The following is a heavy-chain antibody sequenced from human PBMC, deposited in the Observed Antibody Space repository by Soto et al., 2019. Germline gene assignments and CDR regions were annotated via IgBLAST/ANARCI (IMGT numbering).Heavy chain of an antibody. CDR3: ARTGSGYFFY. D-gene: IGHD3-22*01. J-gene: IGHJ4*02. Sequence: KVSCKASGYSFTSYWIGWVRQMPGKGLEWMGIIYPGDSDTRYSPSFQGQVTISADKSITTAYLQWSSLKASDSAMYYCARTGSGYFFYWGQGTQVTVSS. CDR1: GYSFTSYW. CDR2: IYPGDSDT. V-gene: IGHV5-51*01.